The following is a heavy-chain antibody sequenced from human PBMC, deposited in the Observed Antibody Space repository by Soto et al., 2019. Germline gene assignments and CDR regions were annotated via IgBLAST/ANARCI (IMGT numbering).Heavy chain of an antibody. CDR1: GFTFSSYS. CDR3: ARGGAAAGTTFDY. J-gene: IGHJ4*02. V-gene: IGHV3-48*01. CDR2: ISLSGTNI. D-gene: IGHD6-13*01. Sequence: EVQLVESGGGLGQPGGSLRLSCAASGFTFSSYSMNWVRQAPGKGLEWISYISLSGTNIHYADSVQGRFTISRDNAKNSLYLQMNSLRAEDTAVYYCARGGAAAGTTFDYWGQGNLVTVSS.